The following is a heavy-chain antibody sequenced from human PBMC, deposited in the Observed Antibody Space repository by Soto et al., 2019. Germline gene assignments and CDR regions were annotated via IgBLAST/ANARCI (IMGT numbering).Heavy chain of an antibody. Sequence: VGSLRLSCAASGFTFSSYAMSWARQAPGKGLEWVSAISGSGGSTYYADSVKGRFTISRDNSKNTLYLQMNSLRAEDTAVYYCAKGRGYSYGRLDYWGQGTLVTVSS. CDR1: GFTFSSYA. V-gene: IGHV3-23*01. CDR2: ISGSGGST. D-gene: IGHD5-18*01. J-gene: IGHJ4*02. CDR3: AKGRGYSYGRLDY.